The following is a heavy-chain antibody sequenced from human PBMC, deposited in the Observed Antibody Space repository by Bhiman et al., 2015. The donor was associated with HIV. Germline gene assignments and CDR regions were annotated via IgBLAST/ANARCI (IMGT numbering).Heavy chain of an antibody. CDR3: AREEDWGLDFDY. J-gene: IGHJ4*02. CDR2: ISYDGSNK. CDR1: GFTFSSYA. D-gene: IGHD7-27*01. V-gene: IGHV3-30*04. Sequence: QVQLVESGGGVVQPGRSLRLSCAASGFTFSSYAMHWVRQAPGKGLEWVAVISYDGSNKYYAGSVKGRFTISRDNSENTLYLQMNSLRAEDTAVYYCAREEDWGLDFDYWGQGTLVTVSS.